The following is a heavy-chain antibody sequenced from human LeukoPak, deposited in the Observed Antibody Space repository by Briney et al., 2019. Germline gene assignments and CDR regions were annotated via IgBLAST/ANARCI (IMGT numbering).Heavy chain of an antibody. CDR1: GGSISSGGYY. CDR2: IYHSGST. CDR3: ARSYCSSASCSEVYYFDY. J-gene: IGHJ4*02. D-gene: IGHD2-2*01. Sequence: PSETLSLTCTVSGGSISSGGYYWSWIRQPPGKGLEWIGYIYHSGSTYYNPSLKSRVTISVDRSKNQFSLKLSSVTAADTAVYYCARSYCSSASCSEVYYFDYWGQGTLVTVSS. V-gene: IGHV4-30-2*01.